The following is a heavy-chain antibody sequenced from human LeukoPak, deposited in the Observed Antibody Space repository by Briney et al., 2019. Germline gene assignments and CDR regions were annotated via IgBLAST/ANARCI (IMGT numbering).Heavy chain of an antibody. D-gene: IGHD3-16*02. CDR2: ISSSSSYI. CDR1: GFTFSSYS. V-gene: IGHV3-21*01. Sequence: KPGGSLRLSCAASGFTFSSYSMNWVRQAPGKGLEWVSSISSSSSYIYYADSVKGRFTISRDNAKNSLYLQMNSLRADDTAVYYCARELGYYDYVWGSYRYTYFDYWGQGTLVTVSS. J-gene: IGHJ4*02. CDR3: ARELGYYDYVWGSYRYTYFDY.